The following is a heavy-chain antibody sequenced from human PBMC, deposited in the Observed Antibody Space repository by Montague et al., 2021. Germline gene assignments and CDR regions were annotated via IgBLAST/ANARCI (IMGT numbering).Heavy chain of an antibody. J-gene: IGHJ4*02. CDR3: ARVGATLNTPFDF. CDR2: IYYSGGT. CDR1: GGSISSTAYY. V-gene: IGHV4-31*11. Sequence: TLSLTCAVSGGSISSTAYYWSWIRQPPGKGLEWIGCIYYSGGTYYNPSLKSRVTISVDTSQNQFSLNLNYVTAADTAVYYCARVGATLNTPFDFWGQGTLVTVSS. D-gene: IGHD4/OR15-4a*01.